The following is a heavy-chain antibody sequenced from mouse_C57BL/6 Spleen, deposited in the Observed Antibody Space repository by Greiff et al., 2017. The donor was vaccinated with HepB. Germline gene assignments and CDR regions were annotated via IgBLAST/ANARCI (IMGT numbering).Heavy chain of an antibody. CDR1: GYAFSSSW. CDR2: IYPGDGDT. D-gene: IGHD3-2*02. J-gene: IGHJ3*01. V-gene: IGHV1-80*01. Sequence: QVQLQQSGPELVKPGASVKISCKASGYAFSSSWMNWVKQRPGKGLEWIGRIYPGDGDTNYNGKFKGKATLTADKSSSTAYMQLSSLTSEDSAVYFCARSKEDSSGSFAYWGQGTLVTVSA. CDR3: ARSKEDSSGSFAY.